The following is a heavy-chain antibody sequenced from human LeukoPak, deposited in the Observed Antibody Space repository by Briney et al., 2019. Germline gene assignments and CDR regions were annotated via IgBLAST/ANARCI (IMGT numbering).Heavy chain of an antibody. CDR2: ISSSSSTI. V-gene: IGHV3-48*04. CDR3: ARGSSSWFLYYFDY. CDR1: GFTFSSYS. D-gene: IGHD6-13*01. J-gene: IGHJ4*02. Sequence: GGSLRLSCAASGFTFSSYSMNWVRQAPGKGLEWVSYISSSSSTIYYADSVKGRFTISRDNAKNSLYLQMNSLRAEDTAVYYCARGSSSWFLYYFDYWGQGTLVTVSS.